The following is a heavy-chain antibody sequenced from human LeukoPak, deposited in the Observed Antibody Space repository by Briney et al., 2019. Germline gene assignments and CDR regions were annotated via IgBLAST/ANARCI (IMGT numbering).Heavy chain of an antibody. CDR3: AKSIYSSTSCHDF. V-gene: IGHV3-30*18. D-gene: IGHD2-2*01. CDR2: ISSDGGNK. J-gene: IGHJ4*02. CDR1: GFTFSSYG. Sequence: GRSLRLSRAASGFTFSSYGMHWVRQAPGKGLEWVAVISSDGGNKYYADSVKGRFTISRDNSKNTLSLQMNSLRAEDTAVYYCAKSIYSSTSCHDFWGQGTLVTVSS.